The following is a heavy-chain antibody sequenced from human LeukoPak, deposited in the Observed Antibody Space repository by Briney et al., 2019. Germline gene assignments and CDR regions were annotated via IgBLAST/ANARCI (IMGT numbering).Heavy chain of an antibody. CDR1: GFTFSDYW. CDR2: VNRDGSST. D-gene: IGHD6-13*01. Sequence: GGSLRLSCAASGFTFSDYWMHWVRQAPGKGVVWVSRVNRDGSSTSYAASVKGRFTISTHNAQNPLSLQMNSLRAEDTAVYYCARDRSISAAGDTYWGQGTLVTVSS. J-gene: IGHJ4*02. V-gene: IGHV3-74*01. CDR3: ARDRSISAAGDTY.